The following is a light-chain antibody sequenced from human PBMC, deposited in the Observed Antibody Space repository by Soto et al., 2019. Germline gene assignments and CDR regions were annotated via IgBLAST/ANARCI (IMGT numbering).Light chain of an antibody. CDR2: DVS. Sequence: SVLTQPASVSGSPGQSITISCTGTSSDVGGYNYVSWYQQHPGKAPKLMIYDVSNRPSGVSNRFSGSKSGNTASLTISGLQAEDEADYYCSSYTSSSTLVFGGVTKLTVL. CDR3: SSYTSSSTLV. CDR1: SSDVGGYNY. J-gene: IGLJ2*01. V-gene: IGLV2-14*01.